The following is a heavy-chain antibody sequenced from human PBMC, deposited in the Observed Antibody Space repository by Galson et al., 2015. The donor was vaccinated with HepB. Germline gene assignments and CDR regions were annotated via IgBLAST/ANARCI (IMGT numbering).Heavy chain of an antibody. Sequence: QSGAEVKKPGESLRISCKGSGYTFTAFWITWVRQMPGYGLECMGIIYPGDSETRYSPSFQGHVTFSADKSITTAYLQWSSLKASDTAMYYCASRHSYFRSGTWYNVSDYWGQGTLVTVSS. CDR1: GYTFTAFW. V-gene: IGHV5-51*01. CDR3: ASRHSYFRSGTWYNVSDY. CDR2: IYPGDSET. J-gene: IGHJ4*02. D-gene: IGHD3-10*01.